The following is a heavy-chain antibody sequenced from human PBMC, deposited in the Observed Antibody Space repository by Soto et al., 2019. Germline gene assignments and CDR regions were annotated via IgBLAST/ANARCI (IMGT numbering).Heavy chain of an antibody. V-gene: IGHV1-2*04. Sequence: ASVKVSCKASGYTFTGYYMHWVRQAPGQGLEWMGWINPNSGGTNYAQKFQGWVTMTRDTSISTAYMELSRLRSDDTAVYYCARATHYYDSSPDAFDIWGQGTMVTVS. CDR2: INPNSGGT. CDR1: GYTFTGYY. J-gene: IGHJ3*02. CDR3: ARATHYYDSSPDAFDI. D-gene: IGHD3-22*01.